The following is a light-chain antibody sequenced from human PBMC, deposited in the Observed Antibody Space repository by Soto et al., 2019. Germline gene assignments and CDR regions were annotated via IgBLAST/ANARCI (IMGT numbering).Light chain of an antibody. CDR2: EVS. J-gene: IGLJ1*01. CDR3: CSYAGSSFYV. Sequence: QSALNKLASVSGSPGQSITISCTGTSSDVGSYNLVSWYQQHPGKAPKLMIYEVSKRPSGVSNRFSGSKSGNTASLTISGLQAEDEADYYCCSYAGSSFYVFGTGTKVTVL. V-gene: IGLV2-23*02. CDR1: SSDVGSYNL.